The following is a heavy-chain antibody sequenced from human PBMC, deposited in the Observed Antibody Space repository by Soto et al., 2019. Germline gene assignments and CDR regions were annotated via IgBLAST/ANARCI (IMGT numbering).Heavy chain of an antibody. V-gene: IGHV4-39*01. CDR2: IYYSGST. J-gene: IGHJ4*02. CDR3: AKSRAVAGFIGDY. D-gene: IGHD6-19*01. CDR1: GGSISSSSYY. Sequence: QLQLQESGPGLVKPSETLSLTCTVSGGSISSSSYYWGWIRQPPGKGLEWIGSIYYSGSTYYNPSLKSRVTISVDTSKNQFSLKLSSVTAADTAVYYCAKSRAVAGFIGDYWGQGTLVTVSS.